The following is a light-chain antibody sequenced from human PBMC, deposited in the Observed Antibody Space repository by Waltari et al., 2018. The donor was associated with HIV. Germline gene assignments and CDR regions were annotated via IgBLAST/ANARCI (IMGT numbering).Light chain of an antibody. Sequence: EIVMTQSPLSLPVTPGEPASISCRSSTSLLLSNGYNYLDWYVQKPGQSPQLLIYLGSNRAAEVPDRFRGSGSGTDFTLKISRVEAEDVGVYYCMQALQTPWTFGQGTKVEV. CDR1: TSLLLSNGYNY. CDR3: MQALQTPWT. CDR2: LGS. J-gene: IGKJ1*01. V-gene: IGKV2-28*01.